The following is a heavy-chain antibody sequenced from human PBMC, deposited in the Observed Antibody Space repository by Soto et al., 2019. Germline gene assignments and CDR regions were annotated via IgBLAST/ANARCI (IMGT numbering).Heavy chain of an antibody. J-gene: IGHJ6*02. CDR3: ARGSTARWFYYAMDV. CDR1: VASVSSSDCY. Sequence: KPSETLSLTCTVSVASVSSSDCYWSWIRQPPGKGLEWIGNIYYSGTTYYNTSLKSRVTLSIDTSKNQFSLTLSSVTAADTAVYYCARGSTARWFYYAMDVWGQGTTVTVSS. V-gene: IGHV4-30-4*01. D-gene: IGHD3-22*01. CDR2: IYYSGTT.